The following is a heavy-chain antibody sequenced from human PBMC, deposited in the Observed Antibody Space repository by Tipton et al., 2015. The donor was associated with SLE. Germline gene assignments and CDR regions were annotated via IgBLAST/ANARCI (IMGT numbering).Heavy chain of an antibody. CDR1: GFTFSSYN. Sequence: SLRLSCAASGFTFSSYNMNWVRRAPEKGLEWVSSISYGSGHINYADSVKGRFTISRDNAENSVSLQMNSLRADDSAVYYCARDHSHGLDVWGQGTTVTVSS. D-gene: IGHD6-13*01. CDR3: ARDHSHGLDV. V-gene: IGHV3-21*03. J-gene: IGHJ6*02. CDR2: ISYGSGHI.